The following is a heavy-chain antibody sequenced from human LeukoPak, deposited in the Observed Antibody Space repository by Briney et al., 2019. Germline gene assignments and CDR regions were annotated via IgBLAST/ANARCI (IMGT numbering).Heavy chain of an antibody. CDR1: GFSISSGYY. Sequence: SETLSLTCAVSGFSISSGYYWGCIRQPPGKGLEWIGSIYHSGNTYYNPSLKSRVTISVDTSKNQFSLKLNSVTAADTAVYYCASCVDPQGFDYWGQGTLVTVSS. CDR3: ASCVDPQGFDY. V-gene: IGHV4-38-2*01. CDR2: IYHSGNT. J-gene: IGHJ4*02.